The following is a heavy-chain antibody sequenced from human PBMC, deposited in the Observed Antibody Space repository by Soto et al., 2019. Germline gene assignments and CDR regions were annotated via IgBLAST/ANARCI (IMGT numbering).Heavy chain of an antibody. D-gene: IGHD3-9*01. CDR1: GYTFTSYG. Sequence: ASVKVSCKASGYTFTSYGISWVRQAPGQGLEWMGWISAYNGNTNYAQKLQGRVTMTTDTSTSTAYMELRSLRSDDTAVYYCARGDLLRYFDWLSQFDYYYMDVWGKWTTVTVSS. J-gene: IGHJ6*03. CDR2: ISAYNGNT. CDR3: ARGDLLRYFDWLSQFDYYYMDV. V-gene: IGHV1-18*01.